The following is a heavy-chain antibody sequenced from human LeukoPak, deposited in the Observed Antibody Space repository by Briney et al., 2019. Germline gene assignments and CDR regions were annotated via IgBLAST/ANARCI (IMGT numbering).Heavy chain of an antibody. J-gene: IGHJ3*02. CDR1: GGSISSSRYY. V-gene: IGHV4-39*07. CDR3: VRTRLSDHIVPAAERADDACDM. CDR2: IHYSGST. Sequence: SETLSLTCTVSGGSISSSRYYWGWIRQPPGKGLEWIGRIHYSGSTYYNPSLKSRVTVSVDTSENQFSLKLSSVAAADTAVYFCVRTRLSDHIVPAAERADDACDMWGQGTMVTVSS. D-gene: IGHD2-2*01.